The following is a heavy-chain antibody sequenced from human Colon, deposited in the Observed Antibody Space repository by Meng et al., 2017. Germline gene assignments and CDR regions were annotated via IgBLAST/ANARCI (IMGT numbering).Heavy chain of an antibody. D-gene: IGHD4-17*01. Sequence: SVKVSCKASGGTFSSYTISWVRQAPGQGLEWMGRIIPILGIANYAQKFQGRVTITADKSTSTAYMELSSLRSEDTAVYYCARVATYYGDFDYWGQGTLVTVSS. J-gene: IGHJ4*02. V-gene: IGHV1-69*02. CDR1: GGTFSSYT. CDR3: ARVATYYGDFDY. CDR2: IIPILGIA.